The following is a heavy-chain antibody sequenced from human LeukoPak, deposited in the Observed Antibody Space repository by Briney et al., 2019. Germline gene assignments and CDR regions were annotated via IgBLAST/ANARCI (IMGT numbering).Heavy chain of an antibody. CDR2: IKSDGSST. CDR3: ATNYYGSGPDH. V-gene: IGHV3-74*01. Sequence: GGSLRLSCAASGLTFSSYWMHWVRQAPGKGLVWVSRIKSDGSSTTYADSVKGRFTISRDNAKSTLYLQMNSLRAEDTAVYYCATNYYGSGPDHWGQGTLVTVSS. D-gene: IGHD3-10*01. CDR1: GLTFSSYW. J-gene: IGHJ4*02.